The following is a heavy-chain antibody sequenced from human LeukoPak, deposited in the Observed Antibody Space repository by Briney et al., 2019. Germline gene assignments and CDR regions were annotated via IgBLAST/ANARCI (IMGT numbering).Heavy chain of an antibody. V-gene: IGHV4-30-2*01. Sequence: PSQTLSLTCAVSGVSITSDTYYWSWIRRPPGKGLEWIGYILHSGSTYHNPSLKSRVTISIDTSKSQFSLKLSSVTAADTAVYFCARTRDFWSAYFDYWGQGTLVTVSS. CDR3: ARTRDFWSAYFDY. CDR2: ILHSGST. J-gene: IGHJ4*02. CDR1: GVSITSDTYY. D-gene: IGHD3-3*01.